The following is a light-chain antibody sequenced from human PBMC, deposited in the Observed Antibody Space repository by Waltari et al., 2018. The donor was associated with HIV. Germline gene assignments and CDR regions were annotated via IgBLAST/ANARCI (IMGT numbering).Light chain of an antibody. V-gene: IGKV3-20*01. Sequence: EILLTQSPGSPSLSPGERATLSCRAIQSVDNNYLAWYQQNPGQAPRLLIYGTSSRATGIPDRCSGSGSGTDFTLTISRLEPEDCAVYYCQQYGSSPYTFGQGTNLEIK. J-gene: IGKJ2*01. CDR3: QQYGSSPYT. CDR2: GTS. CDR1: QSVDNNY.